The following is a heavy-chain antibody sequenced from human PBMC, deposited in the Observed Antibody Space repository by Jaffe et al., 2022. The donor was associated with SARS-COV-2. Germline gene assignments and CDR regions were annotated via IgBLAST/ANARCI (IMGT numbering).Heavy chain of an antibody. J-gene: IGHJ5*02. D-gene: IGHD1-20*01. CDR2: IYYSGTS. Sequence: QLQLQESGPGLVKPSETLSLTCTVSGGSISSTSYYWGWIRQPPGKGLEWIGTIYYSGTSYYNPSLKSRVTMSVDTSKNQFSLRLTSVTAADTAVYYCARQNKITGVGPSWLGPWGRGTLVTVSS. V-gene: IGHV4-39*01. CDR1: GGSISSTSYY. CDR3: ARQNKITGVGPSWLGP.